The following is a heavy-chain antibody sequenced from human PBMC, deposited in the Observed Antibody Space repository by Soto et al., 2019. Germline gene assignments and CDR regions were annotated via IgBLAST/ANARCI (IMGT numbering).Heavy chain of an antibody. J-gene: IGHJ4*02. CDR2: VIPILGNA. Sequence: QVQLGQSGAEVKKPGSSVKVSCTASGGSLRNSVISWERQAAAHRLEWMGGVIPILGNANYPHKLPGRVTMTADEATSTAYIYLSSVSPDDTAVYYCARLGHAGLWGPGTLVIASS. CDR1: GGSLRNSV. V-gene: IGHV1-69*01. CDR3: ARLGHAGL.